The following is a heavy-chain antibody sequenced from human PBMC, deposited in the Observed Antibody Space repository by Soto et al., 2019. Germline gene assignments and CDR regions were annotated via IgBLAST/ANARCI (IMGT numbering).Heavy chain of an antibody. V-gene: IGHV3-73*01. Sequence: EVQLVESGGGMVQPGGSLKLSCTASGFTFSGSAVLWVRQASGKGLEWLGGMRSKGNNYATAYAASVEGRIIISRDDSKNIAYLQMDSLKAEDTAVYYCGSSSSGWYLDYWGQGTLVTVSS. D-gene: IGHD6-19*01. J-gene: IGHJ4*02. CDR1: GFTFSGSA. CDR3: GSSSSGWYLDY. CDR2: MRSKGNNYAT.